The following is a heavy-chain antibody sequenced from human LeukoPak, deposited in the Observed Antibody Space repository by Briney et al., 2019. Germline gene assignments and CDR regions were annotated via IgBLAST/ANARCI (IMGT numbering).Heavy chain of an antibody. Sequence: GGSLRLSCAASGFTFSSYSMNWVRQAPGKGLEWVSSISSSSSYIYYADSVKGRFTISRDNGKHSLYLQMNSLRAEDTAVYYCAREGSDFWSGYSKGYFDYWGRGTLVTVSS. J-gene: IGHJ4*02. CDR3: AREGSDFWSGYSKGYFDY. D-gene: IGHD3-3*01. CDR1: GFTFSSYS. V-gene: IGHV3-21*01. CDR2: ISSSSSYI.